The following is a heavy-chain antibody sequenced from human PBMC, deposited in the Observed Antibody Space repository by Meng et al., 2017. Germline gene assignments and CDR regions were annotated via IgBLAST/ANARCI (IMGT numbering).Heavy chain of an antibody. CDR2: IYTSGST. J-gene: IGHJ4*02. V-gene: IGHV4-4*07. CDR3: AGTERYYYDSSGYYQDY. CDR1: GGSISSYY. Sequence: QVRVQESVPGLVKPSETLPLTCTVSGGSISSYYWSWIRQPAGKGLEWIGRIYTSGSTNYNPSLKSRVTMSVDTSKNQFSLKLSSVTAADTAVYYCAGTERYYYDSSGYYQDYWGQGTLVTVSS. D-gene: IGHD3-22*01.